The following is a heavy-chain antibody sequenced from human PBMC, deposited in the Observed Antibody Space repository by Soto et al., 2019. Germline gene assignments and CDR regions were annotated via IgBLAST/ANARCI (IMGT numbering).Heavy chain of an antibody. Sequence: QVQLVQSGAEVKKPGASVKVSCKASGYTFTSYGWVRQAPGQGLEWMGWISGSHGNTNYAQKLQGRGTMTTDTSTSTAYMELRSLRSDDTAEYSCARVRAAPGSYYFDYWVQGTRVTVSS. D-gene: IGHD6-13*01. V-gene: IGHV1-18*01. J-gene: IGHJ4*02. CDR3: ARVRAAPGSYYFDY. CDR1: GYTFTSYG. CDR2: ISGSHGNT.